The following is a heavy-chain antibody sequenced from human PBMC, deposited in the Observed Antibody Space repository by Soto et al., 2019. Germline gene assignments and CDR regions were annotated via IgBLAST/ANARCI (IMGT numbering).Heavy chain of an antibody. Sequence: GGSLRLSCVASRLTFSNYGMHWVRQAPGKGLEWVAVISYESISTVYRDSVRGRFTISRDNSRNTLYLHMNSLTPEDTAVYYCAREAGCSGTNCNVYFDYWGLGTLVTVSS. J-gene: IGHJ4*01. V-gene: IGHV3-30*03. CDR1: RLTFSNYG. CDR2: ISYESIST. CDR3: AREAGCSGTNCNVYFDY. D-gene: IGHD2-15*01.